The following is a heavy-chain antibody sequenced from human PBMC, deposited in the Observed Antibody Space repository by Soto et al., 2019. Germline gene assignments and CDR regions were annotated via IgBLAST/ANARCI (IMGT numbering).Heavy chain of an antibody. CDR3: ARVREQSPTGGAFDI. J-gene: IGHJ3*02. CDR2: INHSGST. D-gene: IGHD2-8*02. CDR1: GRSFSGYY. Sequence: QVQLQQWGAGLLKPSETLSLTCAVYGRSFSGYYWSWIRQPPGKGLEWIGEINHSGSTNYNPSLKSRVTISLDTSKNQFSLKLSSGTAADTAVYYCARVREQSPTGGAFDIWGQGTMVTVSS. V-gene: IGHV4-34*01.